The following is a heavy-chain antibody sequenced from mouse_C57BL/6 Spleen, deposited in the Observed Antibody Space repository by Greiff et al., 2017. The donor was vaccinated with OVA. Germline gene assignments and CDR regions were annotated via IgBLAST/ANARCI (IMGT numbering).Heavy chain of an antibody. V-gene: IGHV7-1*01. CDR1: GFTFSDFY. Sequence: EVKLMESGGGLVQSGRSLRLSCATSGFTFSDFYMEWVRQAPGKGLEWIAASRNKANDYTTEYSASVKGRFIVSRDTSQSILYLQMNALRAEDTAIYYCARDAYDGTRYFDVWGTGTTVTVSS. J-gene: IGHJ1*03. D-gene: IGHD2-3*01. CDR3: ARDAYDGTRYFDV. CDR2: SRNKANDYTT.